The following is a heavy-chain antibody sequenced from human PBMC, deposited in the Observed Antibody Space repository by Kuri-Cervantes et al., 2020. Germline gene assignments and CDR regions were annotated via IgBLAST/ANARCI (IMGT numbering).Heavy chain of an antibody. CDR1: GFTFDDYG. J-gene: IGHJ5*02. CDR2: INWNGGST. Sequence: GESLKISCAASGFTFDDYGMSWARQAPGRGLEWVSGINWNGGSTGYADSVKGRFTISRDNAKNSLYLQMNSLRAEDTAVYYCARGSCSSTSCYYTNWFDPWGQGTLVTVSS. V-gene: IGHV3-20*04. D-gene: IGHD2-2*01. CDR3: ARGSCSSTSCYYTNWFDP.